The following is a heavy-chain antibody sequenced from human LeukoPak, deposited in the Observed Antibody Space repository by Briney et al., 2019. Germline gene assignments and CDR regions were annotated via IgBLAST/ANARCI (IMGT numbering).Heavy chain of an antibody. Sequence: PGGSLRLSCAASGFTFSSYAMHWVRQAPGKGLEYVSAISSNGGSTYYANSVKGRFTISRDNSKNTLYLQMGGLRAEDMAVYYCARAAVAGNLDYWGQGTLVTVSS. J-gene: IGHJ4*02. CDR3: ARAAVAGNLDY. V-gene: IGHV3-64*01. CDR1: GFTFSSYA. D-gene: IGHD6-19*01. CDR2: ISSNGGST.